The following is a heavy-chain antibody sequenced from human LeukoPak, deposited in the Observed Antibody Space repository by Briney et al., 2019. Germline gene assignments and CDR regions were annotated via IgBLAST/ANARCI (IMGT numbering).Heavy chain of an antibody. CDR2: IYSGGST. V-gene: IGHV3-66*01. Sequence: GGSLRLSCAASGFTVSSNYMSWVRQAPGKGLEWVSVIYSGGSTSYAASVEGRFTISRDNAKNTLYLQMNSLRDEDTAVYYCARDSRSSGLTVDYWGQGTLVTVSS. D-gene: IGHD6-19*01. J-gene: IGHJ4*02. CDR3: ARDSRSSGLTVDY. CDR1: GFTVSSNY.